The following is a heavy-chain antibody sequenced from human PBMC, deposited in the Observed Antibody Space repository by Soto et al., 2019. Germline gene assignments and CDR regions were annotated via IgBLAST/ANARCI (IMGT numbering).Heavy chain of an antibody. Sequence: GGSLRLSCAASGFTFSTYAMSWVRQAPGKGLEWVAVISYDGSNKYYADSVKGRFTISRDNSKNTLYLQMNSLRAEDTAVYYCAKERNDRRYYYYYYGMDVWGQGTTVTVSS. V-gene: IGHV3-30*18. CDR2: ISYDGSNK. CDR3: AKERNDRRYYYYYYGMDV. CDR1: GFTFSTYA. D-gene: IGHD1-1*01. J-gene: IGHJ6*02.